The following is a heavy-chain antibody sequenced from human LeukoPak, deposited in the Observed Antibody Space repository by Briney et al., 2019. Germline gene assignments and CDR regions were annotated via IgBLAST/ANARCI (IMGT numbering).Heavy chain of an antibody. CDR1: GGSISSGGYS. Sequence: SETLSLTCAVSGGSISSGGYSWSWIRQPPGKGLEWIGYIYYSGSTYYSPSLKSRVTISVDTSKNQFSLKLSSVTAADTAVYYCARGKNTYYYYMDVWGKGTTVTVSS. V-gene: IGHV4-30-4*07. J-gene: IGHJ6*03. CDR2: IYYSGST. CDR3: ARGKNTYYYYMDV.